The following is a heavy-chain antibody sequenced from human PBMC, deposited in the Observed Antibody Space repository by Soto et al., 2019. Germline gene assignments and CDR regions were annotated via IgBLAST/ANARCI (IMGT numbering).Heavy chain of an antibody. Sequence: GGSLRLSCAASGFTFSSYGMHWVRQAPGKGLEWVAVISYDGSNKYYADSVKGRFTISRDNSKNTLYLQMNSMKAEDTAVYYCAKDNCPLYSSSWYICWYFDLWGRGTLVTVSS. V-gene: IGHV3-30*18. CDR1: GFTFSSYG. J-gene: IGHJ2*01. CDR3: AKDNCPLYSSSWYICWYFDL. CDR2: ISYDGSNK. D-gene: IGHD6-13*01.